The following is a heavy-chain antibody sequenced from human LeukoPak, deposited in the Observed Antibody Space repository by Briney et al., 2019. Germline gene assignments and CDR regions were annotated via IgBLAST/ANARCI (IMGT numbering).Heavy chain of an antibody. CDR2: INWNGGST. CDR1: GFTFSSYS. V-gene: IGHV3-20*04. J-gene: IGHJ4*02. D-gene: IGHD6-13*01. Sequence: GGSLRLSCAASGFTFSSYSMNWVRQAPGKGLEWVSGINWNGGSTGYADSVKGRFTISRDNAKNSLYLQMNSLRAEDTALYYCARVYSSCWERIDYWGQGTLVTVSS. CDR3: ARVYSSCWERIDY.